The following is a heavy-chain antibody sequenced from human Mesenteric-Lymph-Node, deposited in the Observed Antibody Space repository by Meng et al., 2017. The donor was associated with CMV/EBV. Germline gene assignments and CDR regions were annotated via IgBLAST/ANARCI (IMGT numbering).Heavy chain of an antibody. CDR1: GYTFSSYG. Sequence: ASVKVSCKASGYTFSSYGVSWVRQAPGQGLEWIGWISPFTGNKNYVQKFQGRVTLTTDTSTTTAYMEMTSLRSDDTAVYFCARGGGHYYASSGYAFDFWGQGTLVTVSS. CDR2: ISPFTGNK. V-gene: IGHV1-18*01. J-gene: IGHJ4*02. CDR3: ARGGGHYYASSGYAFDF. D-gene: IGHD3-22*01.